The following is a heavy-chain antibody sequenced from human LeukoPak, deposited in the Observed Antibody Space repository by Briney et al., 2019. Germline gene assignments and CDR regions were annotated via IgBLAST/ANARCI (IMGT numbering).Heavy chain of an antibody. D-gene: IGHD6-19*01. CDR1: GYTFTGYY. Sequence: ASVKVSCKASGYTFTGYYMHWVRQAPGQGLEWMGWINPNSGGTNYAQKLQGRVTMTTDTSTSTAYMELRSLRSDDTAVYYCARLFSGGWYWLWDYWGQGTLVTVSS. J-gene: IGHJ4*02. CDR3: ARLFSGGWYWLWDY. V-gene: IGHV1-2*02. CDR2: INPNSGGT.